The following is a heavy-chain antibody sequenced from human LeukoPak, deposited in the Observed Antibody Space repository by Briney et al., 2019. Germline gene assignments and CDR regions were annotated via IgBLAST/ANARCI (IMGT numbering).Heavy chain of an antibody. CDR1: GFSLSNARIG. D-gene: IGHD3-22*01. CDR2: IFSNDEK. CDR3: ARIKVVYDSSGYFGYYFDY. Sequence: SGPTLVNHTETLTLTCTVSGFSLSNARIGVSWIRQPPGKALEWLAHIFSNDEKSYSTSLKSRLTISKDTSKNQVVLTMTNMDPVDTATYYCARIKVVYDSSGYFGYYFDYWGQGTLVTVSS. V-gene: IGHV2-26*01. J-gene: IGHJ4*02.